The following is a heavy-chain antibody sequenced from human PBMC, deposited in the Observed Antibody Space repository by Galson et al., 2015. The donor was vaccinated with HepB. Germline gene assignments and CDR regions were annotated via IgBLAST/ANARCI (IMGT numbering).Heavy chain of an antibody. J-gene: IGHJ4*02. V-gene: IGHV1-3*01. CDR2: INAGNGNT. CDR1: GYTFTSYA. Sequence: SVKVSCKASGYTFTSYAMHWVRQAPGQRLEWMGWINAGNGNTKYSQKFQGRVTITRDTSASTAYMELSSLRSEDTAVYYCARAGKDPDYGYIWGSYRPFYYFDYWGQGTLVTVSS. CDR3: ARAGKDPDYGYIWGSYRPFYYFDY. D-gene: IGHD3-16*02.